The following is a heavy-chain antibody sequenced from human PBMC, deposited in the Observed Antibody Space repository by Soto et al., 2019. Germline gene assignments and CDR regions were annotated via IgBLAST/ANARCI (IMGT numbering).Heavy chain of an antibody. V-gene: IGHV4-61*05. CDR2: IYHSGST. J-gene: IGHJ4*02. D-gene: IGHD1-26*01. Sequence: SETLSLTCTVSGGSISDDTYYWGWVRQPPGKGLEWIVEIYHSGSTNYNPSLKSRVTISVDKSKNQFSLKLSSVTAADTAVYYCARRLGGTYLVYWGQGTLVTVSS. CDR1: GGSISDDTYY. CDR3: ARRLGGTYLVY.